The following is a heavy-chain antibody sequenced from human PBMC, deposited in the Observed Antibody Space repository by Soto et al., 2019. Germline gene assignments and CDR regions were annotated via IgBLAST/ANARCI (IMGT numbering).Heavy chain of an antibody. V-gene: IGHV1-2*02. J-gene: IGHJ4*02. Sequence: ASVKVSCKASGYTFTGYYMHWVRQAPGQGLEWMGWINPNSGGTNYAQKFQGRVTMTRDTSISTAYMELSRLRSDDTAVYHCARVIPPPKVLRFLEWPNHPFDYWGQGTLVTVSS. CDR3: ARVIPPPKVLRFLEWPNHPFDY. D-gene: IGHD3-3*01. CDR2: INPNSGGT. CDR1: GYTFTGYY.